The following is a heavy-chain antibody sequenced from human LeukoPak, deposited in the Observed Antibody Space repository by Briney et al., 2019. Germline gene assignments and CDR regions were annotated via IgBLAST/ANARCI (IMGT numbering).Heavy chain of an antibody. CDR3: AAHPHCSSTSCYPYYYFYYMDV. J-gene: IGHJ6*03. Sequence: GATVKVSCKASGYTFTSYGISWVRPAPGQGLEWMGWISAYNWSTNYAQKLQGRVTMTTDTSTSTAYMELRSLRSDDTAVYYCAAHPHCSSTSCYPYYYFYYMDVWGKGTTVSAPS. CDR2: ISAYNWST. D-gene: IGHD2-2*01. V-gene: IGHV1-18*01. CDR1: GYTFTSYG.